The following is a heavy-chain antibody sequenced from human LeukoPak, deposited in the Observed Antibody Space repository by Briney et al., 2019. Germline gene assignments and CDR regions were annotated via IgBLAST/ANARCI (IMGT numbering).Heavy chain of an antibody. CDR3: ARESFPNWFDP. J-gene: IGHJ5*02. CDR1: GGSISSGDYY. V-gene: IGHV4-30-4*01. Sequence: SQTLSLTCTVSGGSISSGDYYWSWIRQPPGKGLEWIGYIYYSGSTYYNPSFKSRVTISVDTSKNQFSLKLSSVTAADTAVYYCARESFPNWFDPWGQGTLVTVSS. CDR2: IYYSGST. D-gene: IGHD2/OR15-2a*01.